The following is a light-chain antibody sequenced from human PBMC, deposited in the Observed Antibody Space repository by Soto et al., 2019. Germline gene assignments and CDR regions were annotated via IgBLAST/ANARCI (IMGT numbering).Light chain of an antibody. J-gene: IGKJ5*01. V-gene: IGKV1-39*01. CDR1: QRISRY. CDR2: EAS. CDR3: QQSYRMPIT. Sequence: DIQMTQSPSSLSASVGDSGTITCRASQRISRYLNWYQQKPGKAPKLLIYEASSLQSGVSSRFSGSGSGTDFNLTISSLQPEDFATYYCQQSYRMPITFGQGTRLEIK.